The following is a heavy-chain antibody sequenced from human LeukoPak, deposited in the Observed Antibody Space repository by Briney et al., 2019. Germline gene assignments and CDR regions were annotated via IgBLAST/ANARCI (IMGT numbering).Heavy chain of an antibody. Sequence: GASVKVSCKVSGYTLTELSMHWVRQAPGKGLEWMGGFDPEDGETIYAQKFQGRVTMTEDTSTDTAYMELSSLRSEDTAVYYCATEFLGYCSSTSCYRYFQHWGQGTLVTVSS. V-gene: IGHV1-24*01. CDR3: ATEFLGYCSSTSCYRYFQH. J-gene: IGHJ1*01. D-gene: IGHD2-2*01. CDR2: FDPEDGET. CDR1: GYTLTELS.